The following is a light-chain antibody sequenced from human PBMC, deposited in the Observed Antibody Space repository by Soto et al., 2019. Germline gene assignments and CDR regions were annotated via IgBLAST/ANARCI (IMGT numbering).Light chain of an antibody. J-gene: IGKJ1*01. CDR1: HSVDNY. CDR3: HQRQFLPRT. CDR2: DAS. Sequence: LTLPHGAGETVSCRARHSVDNYLAWNQQKPAQAPSLLIYDASNRATGVPARCSGSGSGTDFTLTISSLEADDFTLYCCHQRQFLPRTFCQGANVDI. V-gene: IGKV3-11*01.